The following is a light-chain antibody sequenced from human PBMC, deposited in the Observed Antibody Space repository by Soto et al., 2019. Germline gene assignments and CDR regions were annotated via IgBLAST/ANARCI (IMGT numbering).Light chain of an antibody. V-gene: IGKV1-9*01. CDR2: AAS. CDR3: QQLDSYPIT. Sequence: DIQLTQSPSFLSASVGDRVTITCRASQGIRSLLAWYQQKPGKAPKLLISAASTLQTGVPSRFSGSRSGTEFTLTISSLQPEDFATYYCQQLDSYPITFGQGTRLEI. CDR1: QGIRSL. J-gene: IGKJ5*01.